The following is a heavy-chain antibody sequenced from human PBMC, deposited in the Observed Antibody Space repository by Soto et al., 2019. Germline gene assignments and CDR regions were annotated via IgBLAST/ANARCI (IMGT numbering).Heavy chain of an antibody. J-gene: IGHJ4*02. Sequence: QVQLVQSGAEVKKPGASLKVSCKASGYTFTSYGISWVRQAPGQGLEWMGWISANNGNTNYAQKLQGRVTMTTDTSTSTADMELRSLRSDDTAVYYCARDRGSYALDYWGQGTLVTVSS. V-gene: IGHV1-18*01. CDR3: ARDRGSYALDY. CDR1: GYTFTSYG. D-gene: IGHD1-26*01. CDR2: ISANNGNT.